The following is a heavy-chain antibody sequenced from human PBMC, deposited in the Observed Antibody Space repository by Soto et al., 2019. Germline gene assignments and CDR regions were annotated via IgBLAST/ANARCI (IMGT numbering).Heavy chain of an antibody. CDR3: ARDGGKYSYGLGGDY. CDR1: GFTFSSYA. Sequence: QVQLVESGGGVVQPGRSLRLSCAASGFTFSSYAMHWVRQAPGKGLEWVAVISYDGSNKYYADSVKGRFTISRDNSKNTLYLQMSSLRAEDTAVYYCARDGGKYSYGLGGDYWGQGTLVTVSS. CDR2: ISYDGSNK. J-gene: IGHJ4*02. V-gene: IGHV3-30-3*01. D-gene: IGHD5-18*01.